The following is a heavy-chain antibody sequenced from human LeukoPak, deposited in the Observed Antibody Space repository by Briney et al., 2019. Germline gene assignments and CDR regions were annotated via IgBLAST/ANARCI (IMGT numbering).Heavy chain of an antibody. CDR1: GGTFSSYA. V-gene: IGHV1-18*01. Sequence: ASVKVSCKASGGTFSSYAISWVRQAPGQGLEWMGWISAYNGNTNYAQKLQGRVTMTTDTSTSTAYMELRSLRSDDTAVYYCARVSRIGSIAARRGDWFDPWGQGTLVTVSS. D-gene: IGHD6-6*01. J-gene: IGHJ5*02. CDR2: ISAYNGNT. CDR3: ARVSRIGSIAARRGDWFDP.